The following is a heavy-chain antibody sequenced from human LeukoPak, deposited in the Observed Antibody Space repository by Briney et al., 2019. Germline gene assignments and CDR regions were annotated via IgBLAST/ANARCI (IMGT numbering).Heavy chain of an antibody. CDR2: IYYSGST. Sequence: SETLSLTCTVSGGSISSYYWSWIRQPPGKGLEWIGYIYYSGSTNYNPSLKSRVTISVDTSKNQFSLKLSSVTAADTAVYYCARGDYDYVWGHTFHYWGQGTLVTVSS. V-gene: IGHV4-59*01. D-gene: IGHD3-16*01. CDR3: ARGDYDYVWGHTFHY. CDR1: GGSISSYY. J-gene: IGHJ4*02.